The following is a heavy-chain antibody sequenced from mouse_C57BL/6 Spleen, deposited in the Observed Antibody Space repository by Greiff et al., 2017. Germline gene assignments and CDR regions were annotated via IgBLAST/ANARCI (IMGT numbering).Heavy chain of an antibody. V-gene: IGHV14-4*01. CDR2: IDPEKGDT. CDR3: TTVTTVVAKDY. D-gene: IGHD1-1*01. J-gene: IGHJ2*01. CDR1: GFNIKDDY. Sequence: EVKLQESGAELVRPGASVKLSCTASGFNIKDDYMHWVKQRPEQGLEWIGWIDPEKGDTENASKFQGKATITADTSSNTACLQLSSLTSEDTAVYYCTTVTTVVAKDYWGQGTTLTVSS.